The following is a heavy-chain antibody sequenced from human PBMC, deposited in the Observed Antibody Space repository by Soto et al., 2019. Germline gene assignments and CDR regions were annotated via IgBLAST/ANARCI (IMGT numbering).Heavy chain of an antibody. CDR2: ISSSSSTI. V-gene: IGHV3-48*02. CDR3: AVTRSQYSSGWYEPYYFDY. J-gene: IGHJ4*02. D-gene: IGHD6-19*01. Sequence: EVQLVESGGGLVQPGGSLRLSCAASAFTFSSYSMNWVRQAPGKGLEWVSYISSSSSTIYYADSVKGRFTISRDNAKNSLYLQMNSLRDEDTAVYYCAVTRSQYSSGWYEPYYFDYWGQGTLVTVSS. CDR1: AFTFSSYS.